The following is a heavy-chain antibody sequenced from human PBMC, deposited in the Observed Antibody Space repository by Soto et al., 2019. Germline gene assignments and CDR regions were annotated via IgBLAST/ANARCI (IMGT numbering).Heavy chain of an antibody. V-gene: IGHV4-28*01. J-gene: IGHJ6*02. D-gene: IGHD3-10*01. CDR3: ARHGFGVLHGLVDV. CDR1: GYSISSSNW. CDR2: IYYSGST. Sequence: SETLSLTCAVSGYSISSSNWWGWIRQPPGKGLEWILFIYYSGSTHYNPSLKSRVTMSVDTSKNQFSLKLRSVTAVDTAVYYCARHGFGVLHGLVDVWGQGTTLTVSS.